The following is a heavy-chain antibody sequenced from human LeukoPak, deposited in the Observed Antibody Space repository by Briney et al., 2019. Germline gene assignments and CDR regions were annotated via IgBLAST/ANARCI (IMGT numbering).Heavy chain of an antibody. CDR2: LSLDGSDK. CDR3: AKGERYPDY. Sequence: GGSLRLSCAASGFTFSSYSMNWVRQAPGKGLGWVASLSLDGSDKYYVDSVKGRFTISRDNAKNSLYLQMDSLRVEDTAVYYCAKGERYPDYWGQGTLVTVSS. CDR1: GFTFSSYS. V-gene: IGHV3-7*03. J-gene: IGHJ4*02. D-gene: IGHD1-1*01.